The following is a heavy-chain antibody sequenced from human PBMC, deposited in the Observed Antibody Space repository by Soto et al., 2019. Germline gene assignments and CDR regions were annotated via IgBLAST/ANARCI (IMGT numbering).Heavy chain of an antibody. D-gene: IGHD3-9*01. CDR1: GGSISSGGYY. V-gene: IGHV4-31*03. CDR2: IYYSGST. J-gene: IGHJ4*02. Sequence: QVQLQESGPGLVKPSQTLSLTCTVSGGSISSGGYYWSWIRQHSGKGLEWIGYIYYSGSTYYNPSLKGRVTISVDTSKNQFSLKLSSVTAADTAVYYCARAGRYFDWLLPSFDYWGQGTLVTVSS. CDR3: ARAGRYFDWLLPSFDY.